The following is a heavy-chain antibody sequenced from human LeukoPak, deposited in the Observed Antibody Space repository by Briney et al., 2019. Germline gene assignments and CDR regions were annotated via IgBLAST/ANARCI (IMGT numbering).Heavy chain of an antibody. CDR1: GLTISGHW. V-gene: IGHV3-7*01. CDR3: AREWYEYGGDSGGY. J-gene: IGHJ4*02. D-gene: IGHD2-21*02. CDR2: IKEDGSEA. Sequence: GGSLRLSCAASGLTISGHWMAWVRQAPGKGLEWVAGIKEDGSEAHYVDSVKGRFTISRDNAKNSLYLQVASLRAEDTATYYCAREWYEYGGDSGGYWGQGTLVTVSS.